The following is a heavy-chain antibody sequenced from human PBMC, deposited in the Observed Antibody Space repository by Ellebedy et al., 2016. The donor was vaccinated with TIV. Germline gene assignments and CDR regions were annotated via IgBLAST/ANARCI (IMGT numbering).Heavy chain of an antibody. Sequence: SETLSLTCTVSGGSISNFYWTWIRQPPGKGLEWIGYIYSSGSTNYNPSLKSRVTISLGTSNNQFSLRLYSVTAADTAIYYCAREGAHKFDTSGYYFDFWGQGAPVTVSS. CDR3: AREGAHKFDTSGYYFDF. CDR2: IYSSGST. CDR1: GGSISNFY. V-gene: IGHV4-59*01. D-gene: IGHD3-22*01. J-gene: IGHJ4*02.